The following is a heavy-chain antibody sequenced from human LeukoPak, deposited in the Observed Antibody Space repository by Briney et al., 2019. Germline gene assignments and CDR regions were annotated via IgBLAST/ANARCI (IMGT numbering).Heavy chain of an antibody. J-gene: IGHJ4*02. CDR1: GGTFSSYA. Sequence: GSSVKVSCKASGGTFSSYAISWVRQAPGQGLEWMGRIIPILGIANCAQKFQGRVTITADKSTSTAYMELSSLRSEDTAVYYCASTTYYYDSSGYRYWGQGTLVTVSS. CDR2: IIPILGIA. D-gene: IGHD3-22*01. V-gene: IGHV1-69*04. CDR3: ASTTYYYDSSGYRY.